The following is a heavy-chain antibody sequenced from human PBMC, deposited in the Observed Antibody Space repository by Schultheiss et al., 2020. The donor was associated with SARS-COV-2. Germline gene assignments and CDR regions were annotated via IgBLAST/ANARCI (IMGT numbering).Heavy chain of an antibody. CDR2: IKSKTDGGTT. CDR3: ATKYSYGYVPFDY. J-gene: IGHJ4*02. CDR1: GFTFSNAW. D-gene: IGHD5-18*01. Sequence: GGSLRLSFAASGFTFSNAWMSWVRQAPGKGLEWVGRIKSKTDGGTTDYAAPVKGRFTISRDDSKNTLYLQMNRLKTEDTAVYYCATKYSYGYVPFDYWGQGTLVTVSS. V-gene: IGHV3-15*01.